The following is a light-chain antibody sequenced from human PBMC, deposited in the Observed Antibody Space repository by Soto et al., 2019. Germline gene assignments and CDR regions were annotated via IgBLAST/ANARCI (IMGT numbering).Light chain of an antibody. CDR3: QQYHTSSIT. Sequence: DIQMTQSPSTLSASVGDRVTITCRASQSISSWLAWYQQKPEKAPKLLIYKASSLQTGVPSRFSGSGSGTDFTLTISSLQPDDFATYYCQQYHTSSITFGQGTRLEIK. J-gene: IGKJ5*01. CDR1: QSISSW. CDR2: KAS. V-gene: IGKV1-5*03.